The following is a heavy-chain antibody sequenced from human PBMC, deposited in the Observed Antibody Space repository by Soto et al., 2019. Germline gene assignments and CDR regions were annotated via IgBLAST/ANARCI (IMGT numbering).Heavy chain of an antibody. D-gene: IGHD6-19*01. J-gene: IGHJ3*02. CDR2: ISYDGSNK. CDR1: GFTFSSYG. CDR3: AKNKGSSGWYNDAFDI. Sequence: QVQLVESGGGVVQPGGSLRLSCAASGFTFSSYGMHWVRQAPGKGLQWVAVISYDGSNKHYADSVRGRFSISRDNSKNSLYLQMNGLRADDTAVSYCAKNKGSSGWYNDAFDIWGQGTMVTVSS. V-gene: IGHV3-30*18.